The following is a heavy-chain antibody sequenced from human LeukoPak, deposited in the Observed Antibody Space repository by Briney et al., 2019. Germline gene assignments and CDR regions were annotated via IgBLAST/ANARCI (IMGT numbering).Heavy chain of an antibody. J-gene: IGHJ4*02. Sequence: GGSLRLSCAASGFTFSNAWMSWVRQAPGKGLEWVSYISTTGSSIYYADSVKGRFTISRDNVKNLLYLQMNSLRAEDTAVYYCARVQRGIAVALDYWGQGTLATVSS. V-gene: IGHV3-11*04. CDR2: ISTTGSSI. D-gene: IGHD6-19*01. CDR1: GFTFSNAW. CDR3: ARVQRGIAVALDY.